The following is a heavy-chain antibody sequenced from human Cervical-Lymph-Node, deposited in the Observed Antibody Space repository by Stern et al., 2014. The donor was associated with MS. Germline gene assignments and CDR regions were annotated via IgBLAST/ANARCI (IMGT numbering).Heavy chain of an antibody. V-gene: IGHV4-30-2*01. D-gene: IGHD3-10*01. J-gene: IGHJ5*02. Sequence: QLQLQESGSGLVKPSQTLSLTCAVSGASVSSGSYSWSWLRQPPGKGLEWIGYIYHTGSSYYIPSLESRVPVSIDGSKNQFSLRLTSVTAADTAVYYCAREEGLSGSYRGWFDPWGQGTLVTVSS. CDR3: AREEGLSGSYRGWFDP. CDR2: IYHTGSS. CDR1: GASVSSGSYS.